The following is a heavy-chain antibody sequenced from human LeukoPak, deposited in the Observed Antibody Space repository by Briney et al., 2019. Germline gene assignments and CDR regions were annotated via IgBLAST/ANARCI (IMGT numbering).Heavy chain of an antibody. J-gene: IGHJ5*02. Sequence: PSQTLSLTCTVSGGSISSGGYYWSWIRQPPGKGLEWIGEINHSGSTNYNPSLKSRVTISVDTSKNQFSLKLSSVTAADTAVYYCARFKGNYGSGSSLFRTNWFDPWGQGTLVTVSS. D-gene: IGHD3-10*01. CDR1: GGSISSGGYY. V-gene: IGHV4-30-2*01. CDR2: INHSGST. CDR3: ARFKGNYGSGSSLFRTNWFDP.